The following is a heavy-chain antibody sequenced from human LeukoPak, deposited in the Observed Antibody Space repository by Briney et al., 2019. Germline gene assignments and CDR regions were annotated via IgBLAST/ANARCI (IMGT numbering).Heavy chain of an antibody. D-gene: IGHD5-24*01. J-gene: IGHJ4*02. Sequence: ASVKVSCKASGYTFTDYAMHWVRQAPGERLEWMGWINTGKGNTKYSQKFQGRVTITADESTSTAYMELSSLRSEDTAVYYCARGTVEMATTFDYWGQGTLVTVSS. CDR3: ARGTVEMATTFDY. V-gene: IGHV1-3*04. CDR1: GYTFTDYA. CDR2: INTGKGNT.